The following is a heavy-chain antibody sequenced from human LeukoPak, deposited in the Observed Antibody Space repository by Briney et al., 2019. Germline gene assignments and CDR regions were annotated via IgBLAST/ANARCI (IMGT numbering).Heavy chain of an antibody. CDR3: ARGGDYYGSGSYYNRVWPIDY. V-gene: IGHV4-4*07. J-gene: IGHJ4*02. CDR2: IYTSGST. Sequence: SETLSLTCTVSGGSISSYYWSWIRQPAGKGLEWIGRIYTSGSTNYNPSLKSRVTMSVDTSKNQFSLKLSSVTAADTAVYYCARGGDYYGSGSYYNRVWPIDYWGQGTLVTVSS. D-gene: IGHD3-10*01. CDR1: GGSISSYY.